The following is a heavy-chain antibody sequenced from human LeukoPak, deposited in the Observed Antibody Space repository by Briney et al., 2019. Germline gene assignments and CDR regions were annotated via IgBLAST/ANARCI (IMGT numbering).Heavy chain of an antibody. V-gene: IGHV3-53*01. CDR3: AKLLASMYCSSTSCYLDY. D-gene: IGHD2-2*01. CDR1: GFIVSSNY. CDR2: IDSGGNT. J-gene: IGHJ4*02. Sequence: PGGSLRLSCAASGFIVSSNYMSWVRQAPGKGLEWVSLIDSGGNTYYAASVKGRFTISRDNSKNTLYFQMNSLRAEDTAVYYCAKLLASMYCSSTSCYLDYWGQGTLVTVSS.